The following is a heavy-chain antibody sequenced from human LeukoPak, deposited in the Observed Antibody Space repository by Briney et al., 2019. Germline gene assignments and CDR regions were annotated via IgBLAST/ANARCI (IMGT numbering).Heavy chain of an antibody. CDR1: GFTFSSYA. CDR3: ARDYYIRGFDY. CDR2: ISYDGSNK. V-gene: IGHV3-30*04. D-gene: IGHD3-10*01. Sequence: GGSLRLSCAASGFTFSSYAMHWVRQAPGKGLEWVAVISYDGSNKYYADSVKGRFTISRDNSKNTLYLQMNSLRAEDTAVYYCARDYYIRGFDYWGQGTLVTVSS. J-gene: IGHJ4*02.